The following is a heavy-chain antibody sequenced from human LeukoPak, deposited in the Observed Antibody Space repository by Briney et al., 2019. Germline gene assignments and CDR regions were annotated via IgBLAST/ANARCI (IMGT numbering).Heavy chain of an antibody. CDR3: ARDWGFGDSEDWFDP. V-gene: IGHV4-39*07. J-gene: IGHJ5*02. CDR1: GGSISSSIHY. CDR2: IHYSGNT. Sequence: SETLSLTCTVSGGSISSSIHYWGWVRQSPRKGLEWIGTIHYSGNTYYNPSLRSRVSISVDKSTNHISLEVTSVTAADTAVYYCARDWGFGDSEDWFDPWGQGTLVTVSS. D-gene: IGHD3-10*01.